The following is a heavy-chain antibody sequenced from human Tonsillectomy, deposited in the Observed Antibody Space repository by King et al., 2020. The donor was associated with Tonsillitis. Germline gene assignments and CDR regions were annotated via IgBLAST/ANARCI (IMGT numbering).Heavy chain of an antibody. Sequence: VQLVESGGGLVKPGGSLRLSCAGSGFTFSDYYMSWIRQAPGKGLEWVSYIRSSGSTIYYADSVKGRFTISRDNAKKSLYLQMNSLRAEDTAVYYCARVFRYYSDSSDGAFDIWSQGTMVTVSS. J-gene: IGHJ3*02. CDR1: GFTFSDYY. CDR3: ARVFRYYSDSSDGAFDI. V-gene: IGHV3-11*01. D-gene: IGHD3-22*01. CDR2: IRSSGSTI.